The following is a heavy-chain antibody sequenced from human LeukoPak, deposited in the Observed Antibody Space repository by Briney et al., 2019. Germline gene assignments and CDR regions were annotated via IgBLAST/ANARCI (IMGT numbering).Heavy chain of an antibody. D-gene: IGHD3-22*01. Sequence: SVKVSCKASGGTFSSYAISWVRQAPGQGLEWMGRIIPILGIANYAQKFQGRVTIAADKSTSTAYMELSSLRSEDTAVYYCARGPVRNYYDSSGSAFDIWGQGTMVTVSS. J-gene: IGHJ3*02. CDR3: ARGPVRNYYDSSGSAFDI. CDR1: GGTFSSYA. V-gene: IGHV1-69*04. CDR2: IIPILGIA.